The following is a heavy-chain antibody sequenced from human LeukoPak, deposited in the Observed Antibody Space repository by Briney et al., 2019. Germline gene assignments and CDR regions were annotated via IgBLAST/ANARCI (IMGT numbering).Heavy chain of an antibody. CDR1: GGSISGYF. J-gene: IGHJ4*02. CDR3: ARALTGTFSFDY. V-gene: IGHV4-4*07. CDR2: VYTSGST. Sequence: SETLSLTCTVSGGSISGYFWSWIRQPAGKGLEWIGRVYTSGSTNYNPSLKSRVTMSVDTSKNQFSLKLSSVTAADTAVYYCARALTGTFSFDYWGQGTLVTVSS. D-gene: IGHD1-7*01.